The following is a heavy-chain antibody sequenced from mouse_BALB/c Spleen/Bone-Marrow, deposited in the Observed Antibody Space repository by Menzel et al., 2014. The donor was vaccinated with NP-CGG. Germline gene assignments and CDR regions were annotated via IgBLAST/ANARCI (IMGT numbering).Heavy chain of an antibody. D-gene: IGHD2-4*01. J-gene: IGHJ3*01. CDR3: ARDDYAY. CDR2: IYPSTGYT. V-gene: IGHV1-7*01. CDR1: GYTFTSYW. Sequence: CGAELAKPGASVKMSCKASGYTFTSYWMHWVKQRPGQGLEWIGYIYPSTGYTEYNQKFKDKVTLTADKSSSTAYMQLSSLTSEDSAVYYCARDDYAYWGQGTLVTVSA.